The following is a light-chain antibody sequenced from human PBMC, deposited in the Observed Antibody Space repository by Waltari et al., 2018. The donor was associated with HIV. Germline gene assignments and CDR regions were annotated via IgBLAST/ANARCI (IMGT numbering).Light chain of an antibody. CDR1: QTINTY. CDR2: GAS. V-gene: IGKV1-39*01. J-gene: IGKJ3*01. CDR3: QQTYTIPFT. Sequence: DIQMTQSPSSLPASVGDRVTISCRASQTINTYLNWYQQKPGRAPKLLIYGASSLQGGVPSRFSGSGSGTDFTLTITALQREDFATYYCQQTYTIPFTFGPGTKVDV.